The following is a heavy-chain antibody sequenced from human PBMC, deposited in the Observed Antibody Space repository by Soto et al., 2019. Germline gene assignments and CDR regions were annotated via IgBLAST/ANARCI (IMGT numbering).Heavy chain of an antibody. Sequence: ASVKVSCKASGYTFTSYAMHWVRQAPGQRLEWMGWINAGNGNTKYSQKFQGRVTITRDTSASTAYMELSSLRSEDTAVYYCARGEYYYDSSGYFPFDYWGQGTLVTVSS. CDR3: ARGEYYYDSSGYFPFDY. D-gene: IGHD3-22*01. CDR1: GYTFTSYA. V-gene: IGHV1-3*01. J-gene: IGHJ4*02. CDR2: INAGNGNT.